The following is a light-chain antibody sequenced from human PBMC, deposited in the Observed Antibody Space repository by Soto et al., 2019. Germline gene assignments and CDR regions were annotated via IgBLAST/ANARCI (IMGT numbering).Light chain of an antibody. CDR3: QQRSNWPPT. V-gene: IGKV3D-15*01. J-gene: IGKJ4*01. CDR1: ENVGTN. CDR2: GSS. Sequence: IVMTQSPATLSVSPGDEVTLSCRASENVGTNLAWYQQKPGQAPRLLIYGSSTRATGIPATFSGSGSGTEFTLTISSLQSEESAVYYCQQRSNWPPTFGGGTKV.